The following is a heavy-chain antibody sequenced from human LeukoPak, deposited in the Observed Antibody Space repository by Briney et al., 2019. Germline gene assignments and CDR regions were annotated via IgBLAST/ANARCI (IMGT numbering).Heavy chain of an antibody. CDR2: ISSSSSAI. D-gene: IGHD1-26*01. J-gene: IGHJ4*02. Sequence: GGSLRLSCAASGFTFDDYGMSWVRQAPGKGLEWVSYISSSSSAIFYADSVKGRFTISRDNAKNSVYLQMSSLRAEDTAVYYCAREVPSVGHYLEYWGQGTLVTVSS. CDR1: GFTFDDYG. V-gene: IGHV3-48*01. CDR3: AREVPSVGHYLEY.